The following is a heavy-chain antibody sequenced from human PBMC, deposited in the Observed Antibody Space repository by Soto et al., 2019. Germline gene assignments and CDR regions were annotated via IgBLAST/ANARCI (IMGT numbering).Heavy chain of an antibody. D-gene: IGHD3-3*01. CDR1: GDGFDSCG. J-gene: IGHJ4*02. CDR3: ARQNYDLWSGYSYYFDY. V-gene: IGHV1-18*01. CDR2: ISAYNGNT. Sequence: ASVKVRSDACGDGFDSCGRRWLQQAPRQRLEWMGWISAYNGNTNYAQKLQGRVTMTTDTSTSTAYMELRSLRSDDTAVYYCARQNYDLWSGYSYYFDYWGQGTLVTGSS.